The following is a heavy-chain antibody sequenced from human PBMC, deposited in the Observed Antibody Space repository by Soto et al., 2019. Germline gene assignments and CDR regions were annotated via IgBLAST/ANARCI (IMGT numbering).Heavy chain of an antibody. D-gene: IGHD3-10*01. J-gene: IGHJ5*02. CDR1: GFSLITSGVG. V-gene: IGHV2-5*02. CDR3: AAHGSVTYYTPLYKMFDP. CDR2: IYWDDDK. Sequence: QITLQESGPTLVKPTQTLTLTCTFSGFSLITSGVGVCWISQPPGKALVWLALIYWDDDKRYSPSLKSRLSITKDNAKNQVVLTTTNMEPEDTATYSCAAHGSVTYYTPLYKMFDPWGPGTLVTVSS.